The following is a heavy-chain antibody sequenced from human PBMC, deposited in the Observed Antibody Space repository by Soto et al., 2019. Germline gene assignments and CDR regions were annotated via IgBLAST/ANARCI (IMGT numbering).Heavy chain of an antibody. CDR1: GYTFTSYG. CDR2: ISAHNGNT. V-gene: IGHV1-18*01. CDR3: ARGRYGDY. Sequence: QVHLVQSGAEVKKPGASVKVSCKASGYTFTSYGITWVRQAPGQGLVWMGWISAHNGNTDYAQKLQGRVIVTRDTSTSTAYMELRSLLSDNTDVYHCARGRYGDYWGKGALVTVSS. J-gene: IGHJ4*02. D-gene: IGHD1-1*01.